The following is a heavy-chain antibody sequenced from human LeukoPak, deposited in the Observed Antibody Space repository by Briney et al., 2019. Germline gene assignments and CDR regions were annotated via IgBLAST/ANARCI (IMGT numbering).Heavy chain of an antibody. CDR3: AKEPRTYYYDSSAYGRIDY. V-gene: IGHV3-21*01. CDR2: ISSSSSYI. CDR1: GFTFSSYS. D-gene: IGHD3-22*01. J-gene: IGHJ4*02. Sequence: GGSLRLSCAASGFTFSSYSMNWVRQAPGKGLEWVSSISSSSSYIYYADSVKGRFTISRDNSKNALYLQMNSLRAEDTAVYYCAKEPRTYYYDSSAYGRIDYWGQGTLVTVSS.